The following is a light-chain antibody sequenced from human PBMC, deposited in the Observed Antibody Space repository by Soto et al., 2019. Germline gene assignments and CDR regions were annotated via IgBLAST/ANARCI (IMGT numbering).Light chain of an antibody. CDR2: AAS. CDR1: QTISGY. Sequence: QMTQSPSSLSASVGDRVTLTCRASQTISGYLNWYQQKPGKAPELLIYAASYLGNGVPSRFSGSGSGTDFTLTISSLQPDDFATYYCHQYSSNSETFGQGTKV. V-gene: IGKV1-5*01. CDR3: HQYSSNSET. J-gene: IGKJ1*01.